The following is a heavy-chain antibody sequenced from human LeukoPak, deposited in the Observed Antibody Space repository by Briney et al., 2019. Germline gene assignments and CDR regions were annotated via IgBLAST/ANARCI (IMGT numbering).Heavy chain of an antibody. CDR2: ISPSSSYI. J-gene: IGHJ2*01. V-gene: IGHV3-21*01. Sequence: PGGSLRLSCAASGFTFSSYTMHWVRQAPGKGLEWVSSISPSSSYIKYADSLKGRLTISRDNARDSLYLQMNSLRAEETAVYYCARADCGGDCAHWYLDLWGRGTLVTVSS. CDR1: GFTFSSYT. CDR3: ARADCGGDCAHWYLDL. D-gene: IGHD2-21*02.